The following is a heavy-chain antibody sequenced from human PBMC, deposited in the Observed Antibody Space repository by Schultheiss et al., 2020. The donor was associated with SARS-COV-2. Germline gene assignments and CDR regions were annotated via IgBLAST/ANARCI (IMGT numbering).Heavy chain of an antibody. CDR1: GYSISSGYY. CDR2: IYHSGNT. CDR3: ARENDNYSGGYYHYGLDV. Sequence: SETLSLTCAVSGYSISSGYYWGWIRQPPGKGLEWIGSIYHSGNTNYNPSLKSRVTISVDSSRNQFSMKLSSVTAADTAVYYCARENDNYSGGYYHYGLDVWGQGTTVTVSS. D-gene: IGHD5-24*01. J-gene: IGHJ6*02. V-gene: IGHV4-38-2*02.